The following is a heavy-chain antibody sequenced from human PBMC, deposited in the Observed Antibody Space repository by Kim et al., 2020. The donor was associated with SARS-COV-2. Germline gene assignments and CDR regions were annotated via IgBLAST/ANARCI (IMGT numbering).Heavy chain of an antibody. J-gene: IGHJ6*02. Sequence: ASVKVSCKASGYTFTSYAMHWVRRAPEQRLGGREWINAGNGTTKYSQNFQGRSTITRETSPATADMERSSRKSKDTAVYYCARERLLRYFDWLSTAGYYYYYGMDVWGQGTTVTVSS. CDR3: ARERLLRYFDWLSTAGYYYYYGMDV. CDR1: GYTFTSYA. CDR2: INAGNGTT. D-gene: IGHD3-9*01. V-gene: IGHV1-3*01.